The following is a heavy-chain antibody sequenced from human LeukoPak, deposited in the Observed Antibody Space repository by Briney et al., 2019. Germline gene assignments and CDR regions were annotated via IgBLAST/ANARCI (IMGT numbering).Heavy chain of an antibody. CDR2: IYYSGST. V-gene: IGHV4-39*01. CDR1: GGSISSSSYY. Sequence: YPSETLSLTCTVSGGSISSSSYYWGWIRQPPGKGLEWIGSIYYSGSTYYNPSRKSRVTISVDTSKNQFSLKLSSVTAADTAVYYCARVDIVLMVYVIFDYWGQGTLVTVSS. J-gene: IGHJ4*02. D-gene: IGHD2-8*01. CDR3: ARVDIVLMVYVIFDY.